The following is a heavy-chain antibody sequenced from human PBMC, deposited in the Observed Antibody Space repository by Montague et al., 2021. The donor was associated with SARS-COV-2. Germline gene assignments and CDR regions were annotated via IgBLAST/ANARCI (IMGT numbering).Heavy chain of an antibody. D-gene: IGHD6-13*01. J-gene: IGHJ4*02. Sequence: SETLSLTCTVSDGSVISTYPHWHWVRQSPGRGLEWIGGYLFHIDTADYNPSLRSRVTISVDTSKNQFSLKLTSVTAADTAVYCCTRGIDSYKTGYWGQGIQVTVSS. CDR3: TRGIDSYKTGY. V-gene: IGHV4-61*01. CDR1: DGSVISTYPH. CDR2: LFHIDTA.